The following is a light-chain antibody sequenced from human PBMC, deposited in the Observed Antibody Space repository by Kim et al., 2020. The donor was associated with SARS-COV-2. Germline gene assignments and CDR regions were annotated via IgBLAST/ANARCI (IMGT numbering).Light chain of an antibody. CDR3: QAWGSNINWV. Sequence: VSPGKTASISCSGGNLGNKYVCRYQRKTGQPPVLVMYEDSKRPSGIPERFSGSNSGNTATLTISGTQAGDEAEYHCQAWGSNINWVFGGGTQLTVL. CDR2: EDS. CDR1: NLGNKY. V-gene: IGLV3-1*01. J-gene: IGLJ3*02.